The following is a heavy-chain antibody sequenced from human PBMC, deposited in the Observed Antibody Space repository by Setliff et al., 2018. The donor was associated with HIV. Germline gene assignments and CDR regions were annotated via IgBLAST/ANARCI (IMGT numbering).Heavy chain of an antibody. CDR3: ARDADYGGNAGDY. CDR2: IIPIFGTA. V-gene: IGHV1-69*13. J-gene: IGHJ4*02. Sequence: GASVKVSCKASGGTFSSYAINWVRQAPGQGLEWMGGIIPIFGTANYAQKFQGRVTITADESTSTAYMELSSLRSEDTAVYYCARDADYGGNAGDYWGQGTLVTVSS. CDR1: GGTFSSYA. D-gene: IGHD4-17*01.